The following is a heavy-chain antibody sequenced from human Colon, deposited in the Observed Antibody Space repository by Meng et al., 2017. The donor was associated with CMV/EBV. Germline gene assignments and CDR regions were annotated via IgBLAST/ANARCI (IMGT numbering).Heavy chain of an antibody. CDR1: GGSISSSRYY. V-gene: IGHV4-39*07. J-gene: IGHJ3*02. CDR3: VRDGFRFLDAVNAFDI. Sequence: SETLSLTCNVSGGSISSSRYYWGWIRQTPGKGLEWIASIHYSGSYFNNPSLKSRVTISIDTSKNHVSLQMSSLTAADTAVYYCVRDGFRFLDAVNAFDIWGLGTMVTRLL. CDR2: IHYSGSY. D-gene: IGHD3-3*01.